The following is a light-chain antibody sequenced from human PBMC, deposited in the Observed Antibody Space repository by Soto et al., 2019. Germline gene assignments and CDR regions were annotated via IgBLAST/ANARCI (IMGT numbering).Light chain of an antibody. CDR3: QQXXNWPLT. V-gene: IGKV3-11*01. Sequence: EIVLTQSPATLSLSPGERATLSCRASQSVSSYLAWYQQKPGQAPRLLIYNASNRATGIPARFSGSGSGTDFTLTISSLEPEDFAVYXXQQXXNWPLTFGGGTKVEIK. CDR1: QSVSSY. CDR2: NAS. J-gene: IGKJ4*01.